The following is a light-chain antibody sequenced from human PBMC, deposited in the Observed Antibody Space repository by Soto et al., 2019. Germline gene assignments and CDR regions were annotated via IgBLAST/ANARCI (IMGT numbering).Light chain of an antibody. V-gene: IGLV2-14*01. J-gene: IGLJ2*01. CDR2: EVT. CDR3: SSYTSSSTVL. Sequence: QSALTQPASVSGSLGQSITITCTETSSDVGGYNYVSWYQQHPGKDPKVVIFEVTKRPSGVSSRFSGSKSGNTASLTVSGLQAEDEGDYYCSSYTSSSTVLFGGGTKLTVL. CDR1: SSDVGGYNY.